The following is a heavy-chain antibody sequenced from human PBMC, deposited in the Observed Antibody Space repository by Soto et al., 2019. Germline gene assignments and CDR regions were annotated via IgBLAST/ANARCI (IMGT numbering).Heavy chain of an antibody. J-gene: IGHJ3*02. CDR1: GFTFSSYA. CDR2: FRGRGDGT. CDR3: AKGPDPGAFDI. Sequence: GGSLRLSCAASGFTFSSYAMSWVRQAPGKGLEWVSTFRGRGDGTYYADSVKGRFTVSRDNSNNQVYLQMNGLRAEDTAVYYCAKGPDPGAFDISGQGTMVTVSS. D-gene: IGHD3-10*01. V-gene: IGHV3-23*01.